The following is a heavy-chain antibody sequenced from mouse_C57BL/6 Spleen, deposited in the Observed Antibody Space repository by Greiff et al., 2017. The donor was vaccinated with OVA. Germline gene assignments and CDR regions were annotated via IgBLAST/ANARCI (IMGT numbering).Heavy chain of an antibody. D-gene: IGHD1-1*01. CDR1: GYAFTNYL. V-gene: IGHV1-54*01. Sequence: QVQLQQSGAELVRPGPSVKVSCKASGYAFTNYLIEWVKQRPGQGLEWIGVINPGSGGTNYNEKFKGKATLTADKSSSTAYMQLSSLTSEDSAVYFCARDGYGSSYRFAYWGQGTLVTVSA. CDR3: ARDGYGSSYRFAY. J-gene: IGHJ3*01. CDR2: INPGSGGT.